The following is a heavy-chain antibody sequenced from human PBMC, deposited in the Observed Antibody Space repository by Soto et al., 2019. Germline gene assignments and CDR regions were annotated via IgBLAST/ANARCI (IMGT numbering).Heavy chain of an antibody. D-gene: IGHD2-8*01. J-gene: IGHJ6*02. V-gene: IGHV1-3*01. Sequence: ASVKVSCKASGYTFTSYAIHWVRQAPGQRLEWMGWINAYNGNTKSPEKLQGRLTMTTATSATTAYLELRSLRSEDTAVYYCARDPYHVLMVNAPNLYGMDVWGQGTTVTVSS. CDR2: INAYNGNT. CDR1: GYTFTSYA. CDR3: ARDPYHVLMVNAPNLYGMDV.